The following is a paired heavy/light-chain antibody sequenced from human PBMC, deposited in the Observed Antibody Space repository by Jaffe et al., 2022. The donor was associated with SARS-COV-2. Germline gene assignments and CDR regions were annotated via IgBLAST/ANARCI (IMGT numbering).Light chain of an antibody. CDR3: QQYGYSPYT. V-gene: IGKV3-20*01. Sequence: EIVLTQSPGTLSLSPGERATLSCRASETVSSTYLAWYQQKPGQSPRLLIYGASSRAADIPDRFSGSGSGTDFTLTISRLEPEDFAVYFCQQYGYSPYTFGQGTKVEIK. CDR1: ETVSSTY. J-gene: IGKJ1*01. CDR2: GAS.
Heavy chain of an antibody. V-gene: IGHV1-18*01. CDR3: ARSSWNSDYSDGMDV. D-gene: IGHD1-1*01. J-gene: IGHJ6*02. CDR1: GYTFTNYA. CDR2: ISAYTGNT. Sequence: QVQLVQSGAEVKKPGASVKVSCKASGYTFTNYAINWVRQAPGQGLEWMGWISAYTGNTNYAQKLQGRVTLTTDTSTSTAYMELRSLRSDDTAIYYCARSSWNSDYSDGMDVWGQGTTVTVSS.